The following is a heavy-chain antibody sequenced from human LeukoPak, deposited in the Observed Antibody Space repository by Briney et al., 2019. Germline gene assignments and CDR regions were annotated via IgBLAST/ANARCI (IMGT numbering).Heavy chain of an antibody. J-gene: IGHJ4*02. CDR3: ARTYYDFWSGQD. CDR2: ISGSGDST. CDR1: GFTFSSYA. D-gene: IGHD3-3*01. Sequence: GGSLRLSCAASGFTFSSYAMSWVRQAPGKGLEWVSAISGSGDSTYYADSVKGRFTISRDNSKSTLYLQMNSLRTEDTAVYHCARTYYDFWSGQDWGQGTLVTVSS. V-gene: IGHV3-23*01.